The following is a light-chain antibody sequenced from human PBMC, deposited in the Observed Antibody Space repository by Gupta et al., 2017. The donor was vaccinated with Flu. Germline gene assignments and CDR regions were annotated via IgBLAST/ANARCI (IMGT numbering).Light chain of an antibody. CDR2: HSS. J-gene: IGKJ5*01. V-gene: IGKV1-39*01. CDR1: QNIDES. Sequence: DIQLTQSPSSLSAAVGDRVTITCRASQNIDESLNWYQQRPGQSPAPLIFHSSTLESGVPSRFSGSGSGTDFTLSISNLQAEDFATYHCQQTYVAPFTFGQRTRLDI. CDR3: QQTYVAPFT.